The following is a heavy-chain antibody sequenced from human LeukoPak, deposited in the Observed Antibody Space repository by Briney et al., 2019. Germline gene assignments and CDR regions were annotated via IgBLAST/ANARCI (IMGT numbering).Heavy chain of an antibody. V-gene: IGHV1-24*01. Sequence: ASVKVSCKVSRYTLTELSMHWVRQAPGKGLEWMGGFDPEDGETIYAQKFQGRVTMTEDTSTDTAYMELSSLRSEDTAVYYCATDRGRIVGANLYYFDYWGQGTLVTVSS. CDR3: ATDRGRIVGANLYYFDY. J-gene: IGHJ4*02. CDR1: RYTLTELS. D-gene: IGHD1-26*01. CDR2: FDPEDGET.